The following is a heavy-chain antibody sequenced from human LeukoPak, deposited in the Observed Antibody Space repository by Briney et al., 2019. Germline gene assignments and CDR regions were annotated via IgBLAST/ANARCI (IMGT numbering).Heavy chain of an antibody. CDR3: ARPSYYYDSSGSVSGAFDT. CDR2: IKQDGSEK. V-gene: IGHV3-7*04. J-gene: IGHJ3*02. CDR1: GFTFSRYW. D-gene: IGHD3-22*01. Sequence: GGSLTLSCAASGFTFSRYWMSWVRQAPGKGLEWVANIKQDGSEKYYVDSVKGRFTISRDNAKNSLYLQMNSLRAEDTAVYYCARPSYYYDSSGSVSGAFDTWGQGTMVTVSS.